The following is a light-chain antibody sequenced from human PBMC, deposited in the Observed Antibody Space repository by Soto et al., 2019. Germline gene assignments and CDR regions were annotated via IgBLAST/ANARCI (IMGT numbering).Light chain of an antibody. Sequence: QSALTQPASVSGSPGQSIIISCTGTSSDVGGYVYVSWYQQHPGTAPRLIIYEVSNRPSGISNRFSGSKSGDTASLTISGLQAEDEADYYCTSYSSSSTQVFGTGTKLTVL. CDR3: TSYSSSSTQV. CDR2: EVS. CDR1: SSDVGGYVY. V-gene: IGLV2-14*03. J-gene: IGLJ1*01.